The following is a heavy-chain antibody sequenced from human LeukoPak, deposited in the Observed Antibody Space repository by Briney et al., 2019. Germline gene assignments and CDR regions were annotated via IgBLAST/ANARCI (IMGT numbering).Heavy chain of an antibody. CDR3: ARDLSGSST. J-gene: IGHJ5*02. V-gene: IGHV1-69*04. CDR2: IIPIFGIA. Sequence: ASVKVSCKASGGNFSSYAISWVRQAPGQGLEWMGRIIPIFGIANYAQKFQGRVTITADKSTSTAYMELSSLRSEDTAVYYCARDLSGSSTWGQGTLVTVSS. D-gene: IGHD1-26*01. CDR1: GGNFSSYA.